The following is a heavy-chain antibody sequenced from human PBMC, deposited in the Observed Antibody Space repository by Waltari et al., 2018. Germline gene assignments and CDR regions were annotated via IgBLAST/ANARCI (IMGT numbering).Heavy chain of an antibody. CDR2: IYHSGST. D-gene: IGHD3-10*01. CDR3: ARVSLLWFKEGAFDI. Sequence: QVQLQESGPGLVKPSGTLSLTCAVSGGSINRSNWWLWVRQPPGKGLEWIGEIYHSGSTNYNPSLKSRVTISVDKSKNQFSLKLSSVTAADTAVYYCARVSLLWFKEGAFDIWGQGTMVTVSS. CDR1: GGSINRSNW. J-gene: IGHJ3*02. V-gene: IGHV4-4*02.